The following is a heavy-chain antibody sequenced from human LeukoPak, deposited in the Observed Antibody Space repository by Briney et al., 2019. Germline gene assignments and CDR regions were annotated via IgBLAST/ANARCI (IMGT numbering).Heavy chain of an antibody. CDR2: ISDSGGST. CDR1: GITLSNCG. CDR3: AKRGVVIRVILVGFHKEAYYFES. J-gene: IGHJ4*02. D-gene: IGHD3/OR15-3a*01. Sequence: GGSLRLSCAVSGITLSNCGMSWVRQAPGKGLEWVAGISDSGGSTKYADSVKGRFTIARDNRKNTLYLQMNSLRAEDTAVYFCAKRGVVIRVILVGFHKEAYYFESWGQGALVTVSS. V-gene: IGHV3-23*01.